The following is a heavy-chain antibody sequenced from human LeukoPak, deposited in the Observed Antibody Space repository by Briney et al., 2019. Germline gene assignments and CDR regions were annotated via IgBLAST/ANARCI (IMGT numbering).Heavy chain of an antibody. CDR3: ARDSSQQLGGVDY. Sequence: PSETLSLTCTVSGDSVSSSYFYWGWIRQPPGEGLEWIGTLYYGGSTYYNPSLKSRVTISVDTSKNQFSLKLSSVTAADTAVYYCARDSSQQLGGVDYWGQGTLVTVSS. D-gene: IGHD6-13*01. CDR2: LYYGGST. J-gene: IGHJ4*02. CDR1: GDSVSSSYFY. V-gene: IGHV4-39*07.